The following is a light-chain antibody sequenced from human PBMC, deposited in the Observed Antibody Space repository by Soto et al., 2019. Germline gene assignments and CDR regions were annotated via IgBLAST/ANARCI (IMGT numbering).Light chain of an antibody. CDR1: SSDVGGYNY. Sequence: QFVLTQPASVSGSPGQSITISCTGTSSDVGGYNYVSWYQQHPGKAPKLMIYEVSNRPSGVSNRFSGSKSGNTASLTISGLQAEDEADYYCSPYTSSSTPYVFGTGTKVTVL. V-gene: IGLV2-14*01. CDR3: SPYTSSSTPYV. CDR2: EVS. J-gene: IGLJ1*01.